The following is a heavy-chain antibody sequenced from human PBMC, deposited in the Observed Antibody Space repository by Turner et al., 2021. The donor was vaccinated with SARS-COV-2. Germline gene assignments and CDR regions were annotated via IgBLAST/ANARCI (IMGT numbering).Heavy chain of an antibody. V-gene: IGHV3-30-3*01. CDR2: ISYDGSNK. CDR3: ARDRIIWDRGVYYYYGMDV. Sequence: QVQLVESGGGVVQPGRSLRLSCAASGFTFSNYAMHWVRQAPGKGLDWVAVISYDGSNKYYADSVKGRFTISRDNSKNTLYLQMNSLRAEDTAVYYCARDRIIWDRGVYYYYGMDVWGQGTTVTVSS. J-gene: IGHJ6*02. D-gene: IGHD1-26*01. CDR1: GFTFSNYA.